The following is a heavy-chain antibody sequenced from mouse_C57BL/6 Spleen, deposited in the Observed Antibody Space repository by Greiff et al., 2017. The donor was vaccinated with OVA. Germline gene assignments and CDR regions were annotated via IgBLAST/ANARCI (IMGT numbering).Heavy chain of an antibody. CDR2: ISSGSSTL. Sequence: EVQVVESGGGLVKPGGSLTLSCAASGFTFSDYGMHWVRQAPEKGLEWVAYISSGSSTLYYADTVKGRFTIPRDNAKNTLFLQMTSMRSEDTAVYYCGRQGGQLRLWFAYWGQGTLVTVSA. D-gene: IGHD3-2*02. V-gene: IGHV5-17*01. CDR3: GRQGGQLRLWFAY. CDR1: GFTFSDYG. J-gene: IGHJ3*01.